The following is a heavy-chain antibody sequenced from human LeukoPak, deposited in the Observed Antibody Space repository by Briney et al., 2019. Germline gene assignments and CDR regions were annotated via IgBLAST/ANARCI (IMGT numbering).Heavy chain of an antibody. V-gene: IGHV4-30-2*01. Sequence: KASETLSVTCTVSGGSISSGGYYWSWIRQPPGKGLEWIGYIYHSGSTYYNPSLKSRVTISVDRSKNQFSLKLSSVTAADTAVYYCATSLARFLEWLWFDYWGQGTLVTVSS. D-gene: IGHD3-3*01. CDR3: ATSLARFLEWLWFDY. CDR1: GGSISSGGYY. CDR2: IYHSGST. J-gene: IGHJ4*02.